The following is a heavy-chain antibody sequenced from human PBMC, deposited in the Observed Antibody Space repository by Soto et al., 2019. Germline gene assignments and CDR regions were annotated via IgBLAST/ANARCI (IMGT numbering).Heavy chain of an antibody. CDR1: GYTFTSYG. Sequence: GASVKVSCKASGYTFTSYGISWVRQAPGQGLEWMGWISAYNGNTNYAQKLQGRVTMTTDTSTSTAYMELRSLRSDDTAVYYCARNAAGSFYYYYYGMDVWGQGTTVTVS. CDR2: ISAYNGNT. V-gene: IGHV1-18*01. J-gene: IGHJ6*02. CDR3: ARNAAGSFYYYYYGMDV. D-gene: IGHD2-15*01.